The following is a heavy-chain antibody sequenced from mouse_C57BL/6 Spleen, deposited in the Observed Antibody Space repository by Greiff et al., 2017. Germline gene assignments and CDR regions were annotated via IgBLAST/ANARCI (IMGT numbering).Heavy chain of an antibody. CDR3: ARNSNSDD. CDR1: GFTFSDYG. V-gene: IGHV5-17*01. Sequence: EVKLVESGGGLVKPGASLKLSCAASGFTFSDYGMHWVRQAPEKGLEWVAYISSGSSTIYYANTVKGRFTISRDNAKNTLFLQMTSLRSEDTAMYYCARNSNSDDWGKGTTLTVSS. J-gene: IGHJ2*01. D-gene: IGHD2-5*01. CDR2: ISSGSSTI.